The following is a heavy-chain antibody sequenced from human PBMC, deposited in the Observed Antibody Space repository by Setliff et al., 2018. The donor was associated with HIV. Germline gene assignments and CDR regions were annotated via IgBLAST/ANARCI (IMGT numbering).Heavy chain of an antibody. CDR3: ARIIGGYCSSTSCYGVPRLDY. CDR2: IYYSGTI. Sequence: TSETLSLTCTVSGGSIRTEDVYWSWIRQAPGKGLEWIGHIYYSGTIYYNPSLKSRRIISVDMSKNQFSLKLNSVTAADTAVYYCARIIGGYCSSTSCYGVPRLDYWGQGTLVTVSS. J-gene: IGHJ4*02. CDR1: GGSIRTEDVY. D-gene: IGHD2-2*01. V-gene: IGHV4-30-4*01.